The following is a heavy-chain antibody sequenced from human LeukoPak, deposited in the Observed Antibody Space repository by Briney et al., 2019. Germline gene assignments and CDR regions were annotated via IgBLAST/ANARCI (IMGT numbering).Heavy chain of an antibody. D-gene: IGHD3-3*01. V-gene: IGHV3-30*02. Sequence: PGGSLRLSCEASGFTFSSYAMHGVRQAPGKGLEWVAFIRYDGSKYYADSVKGRFTISRDNSKNTLYLQMNSLRAEDTAVYYCAKDVLGGSGYFLFDSWGRGTLVTVSS. CDR3: AKDVLGGSGYFLFDS. J-gene: IGHJ4*02. CDR1: GFTFSSYA. CDR2: IRYDGSK.